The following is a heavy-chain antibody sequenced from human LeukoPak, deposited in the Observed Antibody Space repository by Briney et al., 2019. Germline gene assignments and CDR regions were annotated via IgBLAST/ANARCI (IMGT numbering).Heavy chain of an antibody. J-gene: IGHJ6*02. CDR3: ARAVGYCTNGVCYYYYGMDV. CDR2: ISAYNGDT. D-gene: IGHD2-8*01. Sequence: VASVKVSCKASGYTFTSYGINWVRQAPGQGLEWMGWISAYNGDTNYAQNLQGRVTMTTDTSTNTAYMELRSLRSDDTAVYYCARAVGYCTNGVCYYYYGMDVWGQGTTVTVSS. V-gene: IGHV1-18*01. CDR1: GYTFTSYG.